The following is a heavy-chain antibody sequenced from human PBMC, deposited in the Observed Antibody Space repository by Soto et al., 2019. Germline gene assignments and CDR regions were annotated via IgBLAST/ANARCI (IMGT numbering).Heavy chain of an antibody. CDR3: ARNGGEMSTTYFDN. J-gene: IGHJ4*02. Sequence: PGESLKISCKASGYFFTNHWIGWVRQMPGKGLEWMGIIYPSDSDTRYSPSFQGQVTISADKSISTAYLQWSSLKASDTATYYCARNGGEMSTTYFDNWGQGALVTVSS. D-gene: IGHD1-1*01. CDR1: GYFFTNHW. CDR2: IYPSDSDT. V-gene: IGHV5-51*01.